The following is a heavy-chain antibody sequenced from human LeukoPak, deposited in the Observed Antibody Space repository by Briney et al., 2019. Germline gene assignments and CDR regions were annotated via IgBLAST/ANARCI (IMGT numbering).Heavy chain of an antibody. CDR3: ARVELLGSSGWPFDY. CDR1: GGSISSYY. V-gene: IGHV4-59*01. J-gene: IGHJ4*02. Sequence: SETLSLTCTVSGGSISSYYWSWIRQPPGKGLEWIGYIYYSGSTNYNPSLKSRVTISVDTSKNQFSLKLSSVTAADTAVYYCARVELLGSSGWPFDYWGQGTLVTASS. D-gene: IGHD6-19*01. CDR2: IYYSGST.